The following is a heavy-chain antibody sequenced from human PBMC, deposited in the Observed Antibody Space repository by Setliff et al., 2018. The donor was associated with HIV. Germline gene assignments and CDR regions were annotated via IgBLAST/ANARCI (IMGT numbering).Heavy chain of an antibody. J-gene: IGHJ3*01. CDR3: ASLSGYSGDAFDV. V-gene: IGHV5-51*01. CDR1: GYSFTTHW. Sequence: PGESLKISCKGSGYSFTTHWIAWVRQMPGKGLEWMGIVNPGDSNITYSPSFQGQVTISADKSISTAYLRWSSLQASDTAMYYCASLSGYSGDAFDVWGQGTMVTVSS. CDR2: VNPGDSNI. D-gene: IGHD3-22*01.